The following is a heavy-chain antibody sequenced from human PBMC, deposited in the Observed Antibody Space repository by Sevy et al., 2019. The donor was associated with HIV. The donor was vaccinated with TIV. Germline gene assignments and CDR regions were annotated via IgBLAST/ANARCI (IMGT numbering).Heavy chain of an antibody. D-gene: IGHD3-3*01. CDR2: ISSSGDTT. CDR1: GFTFRSFE. V-gene: IGHV3-48*03. Sequence: GGSLRLSCAASGFTFRSFEMNWVRQAPGKGLEWVSYISSSGDTTDYTDSVRGRFTISRDNAKKSLYLQMNSLRDEDTAIYYCAKRGGQYDLGMDVWGQGTTVTVSS. CDR3: AKRGGQYDLGMDV. J-gene: IGHJ6*02.